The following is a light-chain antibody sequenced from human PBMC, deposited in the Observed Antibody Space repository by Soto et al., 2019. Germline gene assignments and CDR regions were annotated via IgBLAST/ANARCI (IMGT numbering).Light chain of an antibody. V-gene: IGKV3-20*01. J-gene: IGKJ1*01. CDR2: GAS. CDR1: QSVSSSY. Sequence: EIVLTQSPGTLSLSPGERATLSCRASQSVSSSYLAWYQQKPGQAPRLLIYGASSRATGIPDRFSGSGSGTAFALTLSRLEPEDFAVYYCQQYGSSPRGTFGQGTKVEI. CDR3: QQYGSSPRGT.